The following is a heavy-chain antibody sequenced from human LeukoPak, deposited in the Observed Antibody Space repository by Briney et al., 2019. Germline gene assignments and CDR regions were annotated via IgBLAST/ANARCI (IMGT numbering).Heavy chain of an antibody. CDR3: ARGTGTTAYFDG. Sequence: GGSLRLSCAASGFTFSDYYMSWVRQAPGKGLEWVSYISSSSSYTKYADSVKGRFTISRDNAKNSLYLQVNSLRAEDTAVYYCARGTGTTAYFDGWGQGTLVTVSS. V-gene: IGHV3-11*06. CDR1: GFTFSDYY. D-gene: IGHD1-1*01. J-gene: IGHJ4*02. CDR2: ISSSSSYT.